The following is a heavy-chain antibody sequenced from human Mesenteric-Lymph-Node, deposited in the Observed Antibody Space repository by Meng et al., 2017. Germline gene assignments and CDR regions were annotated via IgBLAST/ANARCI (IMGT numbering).Heavy chain of an antibody. V-gene: IGHV4-39*01. CDR1: GGSISSSSYY. CDR2: IYYSGST. CDR3: ARRRGGSGRDC. J-gene: IGHJ4*02. Sequence: QVQLQESGPGLVKPSETLSLTCTVSGGSISSSSYYWGWIRQPPGKGLEWIGSIYYSGSTYYNPSLKSRVTMFVDTSKNQFSLMLTSVTATDTAVYYCARRRGGSGRDCWGQGTLVTVSS. D-gene: IGHD3-10*01.